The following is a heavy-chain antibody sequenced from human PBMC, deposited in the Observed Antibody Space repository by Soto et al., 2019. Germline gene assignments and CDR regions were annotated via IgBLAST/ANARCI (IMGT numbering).Heavy chain of an antibody. J-gene: IGHJ6*03. V-gene: IGHV3-15*01. CDR2: IKSKTDGGTT. CDR3: TTLDRDPVTTLIIYYYYMDV. D-gene: IGHD4-17*01. Sequence: GGSLRLSCAASGFTFSNAWMSWVRQAPGKGLEWVGRIKSKTDGGTTDYAAPVKGRFTISRDDSKNTLYLQMNSLKTEDTAVYYCTTLDRDPVTTLIIYYYYMDVWGKGTTVTVSS. CDR1: GFTFSNAW.